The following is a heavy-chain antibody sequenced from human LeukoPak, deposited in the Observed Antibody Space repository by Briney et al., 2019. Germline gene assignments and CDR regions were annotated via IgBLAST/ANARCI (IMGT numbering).Heavy chain of an antibody. J-gene: IGHJ6*03. CDR1: GGSISSYY. Sequence: SETLSLTCTVSGGSISSYYWSWIRQPPGKGLEWIGYIYYSGSTNYNPSLKSRVTISVDTSKNQFSLKLSSVTAADTAVYYCARVSVGPTPSYYYYYMDVWGKGTTVTVSS. CDR3: ARVSVGPTPSYYYYYMDV. CDR2: IYYSGST. D-gene: IGHD1-26*01. V-gene: IGHV4-59*01.